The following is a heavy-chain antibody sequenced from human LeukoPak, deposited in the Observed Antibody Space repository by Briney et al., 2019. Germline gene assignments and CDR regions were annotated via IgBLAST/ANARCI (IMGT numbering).Heavy chain of an antibody. Sequence: SETLSLTCTVSGGSISSYYWSWIRQPPGKGLEWIGNIYYSGSTNYNPSLKSRVTISVDTSKNQFSLKLSSVTAADTAVYYCARDIGYYDSSGYYDYWGQGTLVTVSS. CDR2: IYYSGST. CDR3: ARDIGYYDSSGYYDY. J-gene: IGHJ4*02. D-gene: IGHD3-22*01. V-gene: IGHV4-59*01. CDR1: GGSISSYY.